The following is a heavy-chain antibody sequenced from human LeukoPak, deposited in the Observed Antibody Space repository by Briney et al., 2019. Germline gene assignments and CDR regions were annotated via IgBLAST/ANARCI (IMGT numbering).Heavy chain of an antibody. CDR2: IDPSDSYT. D-gene: IGHD3-22*01. Sequence: GESLKISCKGSGYSFTSYWISWVRQMPGKGLEWMGRIDPSDSYTNYSPSFQGHVTISADKSISTAYLQWSSLKASDTAMYYRARHPTYYYDSSGFDAFDIWGQGTMVTVSS. CDR1: GYSFTSYW. V-gene: IGHV5-10-1*01. CDR3: ARHPTYYYDSSGFDAFDI. J-gene: IGHJ3*02.